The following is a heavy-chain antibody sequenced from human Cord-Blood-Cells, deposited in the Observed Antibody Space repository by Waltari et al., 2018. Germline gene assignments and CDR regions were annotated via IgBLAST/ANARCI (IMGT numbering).Heavy chain of an antibody. V-gene: IGHV3-48*03. CDR3: ARDEGSGFDY. D-gene: IGHD6-19*01. CDR2: IRSSGSTI. CDR1: GFTFSRSE. J-gene: IGHJ4*02. Sequence: EVQLVESGGGLVQPGGSRRLSCAASGFTFSRSEMKWVRQAPGKGLEWVSYIRSSGSTIYYADSVKGRFTISRDNAKNSLYLQMNSLRAEDTAVYYCARDEGSGFDYWGQGTLVTVSS.